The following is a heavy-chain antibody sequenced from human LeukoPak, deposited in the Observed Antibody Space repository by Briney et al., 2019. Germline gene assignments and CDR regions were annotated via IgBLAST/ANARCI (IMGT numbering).Heavy chain of an antibody. J-gene: IGHJ6*03. CDR2: IYYSGST. CDR1: GGSISSSSYY. CDR3: ARHGSGIYDFWSGYYLGYYMDV. D-gene: IGHD3-3*01. Sequence: SETLSLTCTVSGGSISSSSYYWGWIRQPPGKGLEWIGSIYYSGSTYYNPSLKSRVTISVDTSKDRFSLKLNSVTAADTAVYYCARHGSGIYDFWSGYYLGYYMDVWGKGTTVTVSS. V-gene: IGHV4-39*01.